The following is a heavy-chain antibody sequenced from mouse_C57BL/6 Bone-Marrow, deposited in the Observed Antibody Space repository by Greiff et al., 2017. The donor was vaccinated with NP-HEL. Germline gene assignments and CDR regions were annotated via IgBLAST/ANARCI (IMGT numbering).Heavy chain of an antibody. D-gene: IGHD2-12*01. CDR2: IFPGGGYT. Sequence: QVQLKQSGAELVRPGTSVKMSCKASGYTFTNYWRGWAKQRPGHGLEWIGDIFPGGGYTNYNEKFKGKATLTADKSSSTAYMQFSSLTSEDSAIYYCARTYRRAMDYWGQGTSVTVSS. V-gene: IGHV1-63*01. J-gene: IGHJ4*01. CDR1: GYTFTNYW. CDR3: ARTYRRAMDY.